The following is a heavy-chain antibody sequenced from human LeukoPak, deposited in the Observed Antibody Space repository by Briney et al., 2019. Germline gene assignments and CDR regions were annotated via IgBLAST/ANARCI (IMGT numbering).Heavy chain of an antibody. J-gene: IGHJ3*01. CDR3: ARVDGNWVSRPFDL. CDR1: GFIFSNYA. V-gene: IGHV3-23*01. CDR2: FSGSGGST. D-gene: IGHD1-1*01. Sequence: GGSLRLSCAASGFIFSNYAMSWVRQAPGKGLQWVSAFSGSGGSTYYADSVKGRFTISRDNSRNTLYLQMNSLRAEDTALYYCARVDGNWVSRPFDLWGQGTMVTVSS.